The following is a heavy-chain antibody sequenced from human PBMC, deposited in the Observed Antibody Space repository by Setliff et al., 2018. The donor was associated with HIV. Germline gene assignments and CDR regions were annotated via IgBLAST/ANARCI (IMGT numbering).Heavy chain of an antibody. CDR2: IYYSGST. CDR3: ARDPPGYGDSKDY. D-gene: IGHD4-17*01. J-gene: IGHJ4*02. CDR1: GGSVGSGSYY. V-gene: IGHV4-61*01. Sequence: PSETLSLTCSVSGGSVGSGSYYWSWIRQSPGKGLEWLGYIYYSGSTTYNPSLRSRVTISIDTSKNQFSLNLRSVTAADTAVYPCARDPPGYGDSKDYWGQGKLVTVSS.